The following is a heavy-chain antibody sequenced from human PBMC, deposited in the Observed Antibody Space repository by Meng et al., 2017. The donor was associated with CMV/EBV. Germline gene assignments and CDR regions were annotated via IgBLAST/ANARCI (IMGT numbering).Heavy chain of an antibody. CDR3: ARTYYYGSGSWD. V-gene: IGHV4-61*01. Sequence: GSLRLSCTVSGGSVSSGSYYWSWIRQPPGKGLEWMGYIYYSGSTNYNPSLKSRVTISVDTSKNQFSLKLSSVTAADTAVYYCARTYYYGSGSWDWGQGTLVTVSS. CDR1: GGSVSSGSYY. D-gene: IGHD3-10*01. CDR2: IYYSGST. J-gene: IGHJ4*02.